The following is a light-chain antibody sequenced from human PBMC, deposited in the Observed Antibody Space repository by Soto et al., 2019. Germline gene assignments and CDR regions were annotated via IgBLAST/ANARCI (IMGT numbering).Light chain of an antibody. CDR1: QSLLNSDGKTY. J-gene: IGKJ2*01. Sequence: DIAMTQIPLSLTVTPGQPAAISCTSSQSLLNSDGKTYLHWFLQKPGQPPQLLITGVSTRFSGVAERFSGSGSGTDFTLKISRVEAEDVGVYFCMQNRQLPNTFGQGTKLEI. CDR2: GVS. CDR3: MQNRQLPNT. V-gene: IGKV2D-29*01.